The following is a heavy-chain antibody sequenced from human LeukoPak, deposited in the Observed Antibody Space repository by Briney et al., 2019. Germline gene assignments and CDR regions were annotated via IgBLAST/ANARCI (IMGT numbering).Heavy chain of an antibody. D-gene: IGHD6-19*01. J-gene: IGHJ4*02. Sequence: PGGSLRLSCSASGFTFRSYSMNWVRQAPGKGLEWVSYVSGSNSPIDYADSVKGRFTISRDNSKNSLYLQMNSLRDEDTAVYSCARDFGWAFDYWGQGALVTVSS. CDR3: ARDFGWAFDY. CDR1: GFTFRSYS. V-gene: IGHV3-48*02. CDR2: VSGSNSPI.